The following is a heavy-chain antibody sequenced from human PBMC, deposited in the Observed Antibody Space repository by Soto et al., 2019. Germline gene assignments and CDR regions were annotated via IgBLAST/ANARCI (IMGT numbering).Heavy chain of an antibody. CDR2: INPSGGST. D-gene: IGHD2-15*01. Sequence: ASVKVSCKASGYTFTSYYMHWVRQAPGQGLEWMGIINPSGGSTSYAQKFQGRVTMTRDTSTSTVYMELSSLRSEDTAVYYCARVYCSGGSCYPNWFDPWGQGTLVTVS. CDR1: GYTFTSYY. J-gene: IGHJ5*02. CDR3: ARVYCSGGSCYPNWFDP. V-gene: IGHV1-46*01.